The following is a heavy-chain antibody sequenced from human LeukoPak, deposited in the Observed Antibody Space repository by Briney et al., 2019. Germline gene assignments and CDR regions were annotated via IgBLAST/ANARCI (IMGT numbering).Heavy chain of an antibody. Sequence: SVKVSCKASGGTFSSYTISWVRQAPGQGLEWMGRIIPILGIANYAQKFQGRVTITADKSTSTAYMELSSLRSVDTAVYYCARVEEGGIAAATWGQGTLVTVSS. CDR2: IIPILGIA. CDR3: ARVEEGGIAAAT. V-gene: IGHV1-69*02. J-gene: IGHJ4*02. CDR1: GGTFSSYT. D-gene: IGHD6-13*01.